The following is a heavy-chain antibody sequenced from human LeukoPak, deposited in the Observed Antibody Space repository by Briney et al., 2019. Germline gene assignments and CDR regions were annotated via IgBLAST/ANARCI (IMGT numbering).Heavy chain of an antibody. D-gene: IGHD6-13*01. V-gene: IGHV3-53*01. CDR3: ARDLVSSSWYYIPTFYGMDV. CDR1: GFTVSSNY. CDR2: IYSGGST. J-gene: IGHJ6*02. Sequence: GGSLRLSCAASGFTVSSNYMSWVRQAPGKGLEWVSVIYSGGSTYYADSVKGRFTISRDNSKNTLYLQMNSLRAEDTAVYYCARDLVSSSWYYIPTFYGMDVWGQGTTVTVSS.